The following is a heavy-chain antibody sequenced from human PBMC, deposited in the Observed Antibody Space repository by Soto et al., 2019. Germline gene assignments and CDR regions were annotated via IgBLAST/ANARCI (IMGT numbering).Heavy chain of an antibody. CDR2: IYPGDSDT. J-gene: IGHJ6*02. D-gene: IGHD1-1*01. CDR1: GYSFTSYW. CDR3: ALYTTNYYYGMDV. Sequence: PXESLKISCKGSGYSFTSYWIDWVRQMPGKGLEWMGIIYPGDSDTRYSPSFQGQVTISADKSISTAYLQWSSLKASDTAMYYCALYTTNYYYGMDVWGQGTTVTVSS. V-gene: IGHV5-51*01.